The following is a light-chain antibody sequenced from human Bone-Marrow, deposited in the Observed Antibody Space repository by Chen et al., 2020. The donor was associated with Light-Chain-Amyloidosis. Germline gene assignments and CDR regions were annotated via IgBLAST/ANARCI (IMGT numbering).Light chain of an antibody. Sequence: DIQMTQSPSSLSASVGDRVTITCRASQSISSDLNWYQQKPGKAPKLLIYAASSLQSGVPSRFSGSGSGTDFTRTISSLQPEDFATYDCQQSYSTPRTFGQGTKVEIK. CDR1: QSISSD. CDR2: AAS. J-gene: IGKJ1*01. V-gene: IGKV1-39*01. CDR3: QQSYSTPRT.